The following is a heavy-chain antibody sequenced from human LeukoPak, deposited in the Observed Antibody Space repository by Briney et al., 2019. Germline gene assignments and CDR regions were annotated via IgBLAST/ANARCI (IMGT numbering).Heavy chain of an antibody. CDR3: ARGTTGSFDY. Sequence: GGSLRLSCAASGFTFSSYEMNWVRQAPGKGLEWVSYISSSGSPVYYPDSVKGRFSISRDNAKNSLYLQMNSLRAEDTAVYYCARGTTGSFDYWGQGTLVTVSS. D-gene: IGHD4-17*01. CDR2: ISSSGSPV. J-gene: IGHJ4*02. V-gene: IGHV3-48*03. CDR1: GFTFSSYE.